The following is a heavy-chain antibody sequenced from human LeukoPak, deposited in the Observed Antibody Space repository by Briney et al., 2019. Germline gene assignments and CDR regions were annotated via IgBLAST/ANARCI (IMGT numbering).Heavy chain of an antibody. J-gene: IGHJ3*02. CDR2: IYYSGSGST. CDR1: GGSISSYY. V-gene: IGHV4-59*12. D-gene: IGHD5-12*01. Sequence: PSETLSLTCTVSGGSISSYYWSWIRQPPGKGLEWIGYIYYSGSGSTNYNPSLKSRVSISVDTSKNHFPLKLSSVTAADTAVYYCARDRGSGYAFDIWGQGTMVTVSS. CDR3: ARDRGSGYAFDI.